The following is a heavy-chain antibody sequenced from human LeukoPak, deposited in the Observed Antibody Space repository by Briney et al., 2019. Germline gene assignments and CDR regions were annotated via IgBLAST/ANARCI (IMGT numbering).Heavy chain of an antibody. J-gene: IGHJ5*02. Sequence: PGASVKVSCKASGYTFTSYGISWVRQAPGQGLEGMGGSSTYNGNTNNAQRLQGRVTMTTDTSTSTAYMELRSLRSDDTAVYYCARESGGSGWPYNWFDPWGQGTLVTVSS. CDR1: GYTFTSYG. D-gene: IGHD6-19*01. CDR3: ARESGGSGWPYNWFDP. V-gene: IGHV1-18*01. CDR2: SSTYNGNT.